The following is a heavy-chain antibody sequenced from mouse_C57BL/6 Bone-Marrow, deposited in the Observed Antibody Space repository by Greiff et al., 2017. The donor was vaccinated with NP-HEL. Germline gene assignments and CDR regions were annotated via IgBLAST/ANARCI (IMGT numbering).Heavy chain of an antibody. Sequence: VKLVESGAELARPGASVKLSCTASGYNIKSTGISWVKQRTGQGLEWIGEIYPTSGNTYYNEKFKGKATLTADKSSSTAYLELRSLTSEDSAVYFCASGLYYGSDDYWGRGTTLTVSS. CDR1: GYNIKSTG. CDR3: ASGLYYGSDDY. D-gene: IGHD1-1*01. CDR2: IYPTSGNT. J-gene: IGHJ2*01. V-gene: IGHV1-81*01.